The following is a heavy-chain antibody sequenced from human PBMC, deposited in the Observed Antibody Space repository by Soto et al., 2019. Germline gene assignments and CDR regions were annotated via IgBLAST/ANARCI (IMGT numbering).Heavy chain of an antibody. CDR3: ARSLARIGELLYYYYYGMDV. D-gene: IGHD3-10*01. Sequence: SVKVSCKASGGTFSSYAISWVRQAPGQGLEWMGGIIPIFGTANYAQKFQGRVTITADESTSTAYMELSSLRSEDTAVYYCARSLARIGELLYYYYYGMDVWGQGTTVTVSS. CDR2: IIPIFGTA. V-gene: IGHV1-69*13. J-gene: IGHJ6*02. CDR1: GGTFSSYA.